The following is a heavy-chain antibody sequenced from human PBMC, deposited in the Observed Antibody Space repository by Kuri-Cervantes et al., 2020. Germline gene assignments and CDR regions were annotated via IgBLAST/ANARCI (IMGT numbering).Heavy chain of an antibody. CDR1: GDSITNYY. D-gene: IGHD2-2*01. J-gene: IGHJ4*02. Sequence: SETLSLTCTVSGDSITNYYWSWIRQSPGEGLEWIGYIYYTGSTNYNPSLKSRVTISVDTSKNQFSLKLSSVTAADTAVYYCARGRGGVVPAANADYWGQGTLVTVSS. CDR2: IYYTGST. V-gene: IGHV4-59*12. CDR3: ARGRGGVVPAANADY.